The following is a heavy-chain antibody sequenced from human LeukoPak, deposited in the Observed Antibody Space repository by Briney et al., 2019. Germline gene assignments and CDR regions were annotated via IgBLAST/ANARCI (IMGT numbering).Heavy chain of an antibody. CDR3: AGDGAYSGSFNFDY. CDR2: ISPGSSTI. Sequence: PGGSLRLSCAASGFTFSSYNMNWVRQAPGKGLEWVSYISPGSSTIYYADSVKGRFTISRDNAKNSLYLQMNSLRDDDTAVYYCAGDGAYSGSFNFDYWGQGTLVTVSS. D-gene: IGHD1-26*01. J-gene: IGHJ4*02. CDR1: GFTFSSYN. V-gene: IGHV3-48*02.